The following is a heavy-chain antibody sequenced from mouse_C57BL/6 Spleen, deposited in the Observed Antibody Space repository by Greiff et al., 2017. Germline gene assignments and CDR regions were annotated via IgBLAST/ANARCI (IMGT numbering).Heavy chain of an antibody. CDR3: ARRDGLD. CDR1: GYSFTGYY. CDR2: INPSTGGT. V-gene: IGHV1-42*01. J-gene: IGHJ2*01. D-gene: IGHD2-3*01. Sequence: VHVKQSGPELVKPGASVKISCKASGYSFTGYYMNWVKQSPEKSLEWIGEINPSTGGTTYNQKFKAKATLTVDKSSSTAYMQLKSLTSEDSAVYYCARRDGLDWGQGTTLTVSS.